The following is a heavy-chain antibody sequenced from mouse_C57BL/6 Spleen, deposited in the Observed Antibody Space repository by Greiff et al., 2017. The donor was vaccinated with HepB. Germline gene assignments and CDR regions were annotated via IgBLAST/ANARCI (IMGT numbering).Heavy chain of an antibody. CDR3: AGGSRSPYYAMDY. Sequence: EVQLVESGGGLVKPGGSLKLSCAASGFTFSSYAMSWVRQTPEKRLEWVATISDGGSYTYYPDNVKGRFTISRDNAKNNLYLQMSHLKSEDTAMYYCAGGSRSPYYAMDYWGQGTSVTVSS. CDR2: ISDGGSYT. CDR1: GFTFSSYA. V-gene: IGHV5-4*01. J-gene: IGHJ4*01. D-gene: IGHD1-1*01.